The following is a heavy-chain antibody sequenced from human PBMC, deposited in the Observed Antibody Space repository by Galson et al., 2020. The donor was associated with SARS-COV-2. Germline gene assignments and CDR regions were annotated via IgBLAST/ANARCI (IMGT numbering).Heavy chain of an antibody. CDR2: INSGGST. CDR1: GFTVNSNY. Sequence: TGGSLRLSCAASGFTVNSNYMSWVRQAPGKGLEWVSVINSGGSTNYADSVKGRFTISRHNPKNTLYLQMNSLRAEDTAVYYCARDLEYSSNYWGQGTLVTVSS. V-gene: IGHV3-53*04. CDR3: ARDLEYSSNY. D-gene: IGHD6-6*01. J-gene: IGHJ4*02.